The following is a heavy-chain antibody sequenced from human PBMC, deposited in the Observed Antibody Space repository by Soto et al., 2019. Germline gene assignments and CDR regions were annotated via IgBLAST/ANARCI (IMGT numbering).Heavy chain of an antibody. V-gene: IGHV2-5*02. D-gene: IGHD3-10*01. Sequence: QITLKESGPTLVKPTQTLTLTCTFSGFSLSTSGVGVGWIRQPPGKALEWLALIYWDDDKRYSPSLKSNLTLAKDTSKHQVVLTMTNMDPVDTATYYCAHSRALYGSGSHTDYWGQGTLVTVSS. CDR3: AHSRALYGSGSHTDY. CDR1: GFSLSTSGVG. J-gene: IGHJ4*02. CDR2: IYWDDDK.